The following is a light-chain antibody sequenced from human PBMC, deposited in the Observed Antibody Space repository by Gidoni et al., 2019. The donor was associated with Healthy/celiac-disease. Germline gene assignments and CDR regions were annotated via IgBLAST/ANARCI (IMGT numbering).Light chain of an antibody. V-gene: IGKV1-9*01. Sequence: DIQLTQSPSFLSASVGDRVTITCRASQGISSYLAWYQQKPGKAPQLLIYAASTLQSGVPSRFSGSVSGTEFTLTISSLQPEDFATYYCQQLNSFPLTFGGGTKVEIK. CDR3: QQLNSFPLT. CDR1: QGISSY. J-gene: IGKJ4*01. CDR2: AAS.